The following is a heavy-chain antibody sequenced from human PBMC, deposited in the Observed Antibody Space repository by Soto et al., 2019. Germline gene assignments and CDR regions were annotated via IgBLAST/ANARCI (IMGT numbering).Heavy chain of an antibody. D-gene: IGHD5-12*01. J-gene: IGHJ6*02. CDR2: IYSGGST. Sequence: GGSLRLSCAASGFTVSSNYMSWVRQAPGKGLEWVSVIYSGGSTYYADSVKGRFTISRDNSKNTLYLQMNSLRAEDTAVYYCARDRHPDGYTRHYYYGMDVWGQGTTVTVSS. V-gene: IGHV3-53*05. CDR3: ARDRHPDGYTRHYYYGMDV. CDR1: GFTVSSNY.